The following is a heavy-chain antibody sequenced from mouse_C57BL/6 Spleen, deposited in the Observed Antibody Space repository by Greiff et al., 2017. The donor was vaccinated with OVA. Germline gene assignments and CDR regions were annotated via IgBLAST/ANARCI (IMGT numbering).Heavy chain of an antibody. CDR3: TIITTVVGYFDV. D-gene: IGHD1-1*01. CDR2: IDPENGDT. V-gene: IGHV14-4*01. J-gene: IGHJ1*03. CDR1: GFNIKDDY. Sequence: EVQGVESGAELVRPGASVKLSCTASGFNIKDDYMHWVKQRPEQGLAWIGWIDPENGDTEYASKFQGKATITADTSSNTAYLQLSSLTSEDTAVYYCTIITTVVGYFDVWGTGTTVTVSS.